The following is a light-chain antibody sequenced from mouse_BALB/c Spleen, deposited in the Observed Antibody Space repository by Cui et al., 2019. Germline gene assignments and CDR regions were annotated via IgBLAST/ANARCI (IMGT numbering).Light chain of an antibody. CDR1: KSISNSENQKNY. CDR3: HQYMSPWT. CDR2: WAC. V-gene: IGKV8-27*01. Sequence: NIIMTQSPSSLAVSAGEKVTRSCKSSKSISNSENQKNYLAWHQQKQGKSHKLLIYWACTRESGVPNRFTGRGSGKDFTLTISSVQAEDLAVYYCHQYMSPWTFGGGTKLEIK. J-gene: IGKJ1*01.